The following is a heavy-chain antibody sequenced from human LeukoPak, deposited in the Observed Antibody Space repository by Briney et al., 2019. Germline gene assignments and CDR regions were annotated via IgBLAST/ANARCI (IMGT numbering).Heavy chain of an antibody. V-gene: IGHV3-66*01. CDR3: AISESWYVDY. CDR2: IYSGYNT. J-gene: IGHJ4*02. Sequence: GGSLRLSCEASRFTVSSNYMSWVRQAPGKGLEWVPAIYSGYNTYYADSVRGRFTISRDNSKNALYLQMTSQRAEDTAVYYCAISESWYVDYWGQGTLVTVSS. D-gene: IGHD6-13*01. CDR1: RFTVSSNY.